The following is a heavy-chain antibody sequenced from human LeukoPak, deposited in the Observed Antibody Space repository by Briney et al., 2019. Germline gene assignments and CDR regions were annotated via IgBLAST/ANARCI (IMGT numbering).Heavy chain of an antibody. CDR3: AKDKGSGWSGIDY. J-gene: IGHJ4*02. CDR2: INWKSGSI. Sequence: GGSLGLSCAASGFTFSSYAMSWVRQAPGKGLEWVSGINWKSGSIGYADSVKGRFTISRDNAKNSLYLQMNSLRPEDTAFYYCAKDKGSGWSGIDYWGQGTLVTVSS. CDR1: GFTFSSYA. D-gene: IGHD6-19*01. V-gene: IGHV3-9*01.